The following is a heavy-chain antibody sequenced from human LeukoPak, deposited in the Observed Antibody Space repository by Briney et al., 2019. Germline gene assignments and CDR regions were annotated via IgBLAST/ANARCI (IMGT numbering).Heavy chain of an antibody. Sequence: ASVKVSCKASGYIFTGYYMHWVRQAPGQGLEWMGIINPSGGSTSYAQKFQGRVTMTRDTSTSTVYMELSSLRSEDTAVYYCAREVAAAGDYWGQGTLVTVSS. J-gene: IGHJ4*02. CDR1: GYIFTGYY. V-gene: IGHV1-46*01. D-gene: IGHD6-13*01. CDR2: INPSGGST. CDR3: AREVAAAGDY.